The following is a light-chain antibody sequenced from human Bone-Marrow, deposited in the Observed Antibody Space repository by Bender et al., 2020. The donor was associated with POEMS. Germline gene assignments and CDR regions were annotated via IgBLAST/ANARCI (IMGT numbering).Light chain of an antibody. J-gene: IGLJ1*01. CDR2: SNY. CDR3: ASWDDSLNGYV. CDR1: GSNVGGNT. Sequence: QYVLTQPPSASGTLGQRVSISCSGSGSNVGGNTVNWYQQVPGAAPKLLIHSNYQRPSGVPGRFSGSKSGTSASLAISGVQSEDEASYYCASWDDSLNGYVFGSGTEFTVL. V-gene: IGLV1-44*01.